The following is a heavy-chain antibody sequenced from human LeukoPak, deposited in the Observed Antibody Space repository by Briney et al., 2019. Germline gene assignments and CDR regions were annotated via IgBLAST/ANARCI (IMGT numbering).Heavy chain of an antibody. CDR2: ISVYNGNT. J-gene: IGHJ4*02. CDR3: VRDIGTSPYLHDY. V-gene: IGHV1-18*01. CDR1: GCTFTTHG. D-gene: IGHD6-13*01. Sequence: EASVKVSCKASGCTFTTHGISWVRQAPGQGLEWMGWISVYNGNTNYAQKFQGRVTMTTGTSTSTAYMEVRTLRFDDTAVYYCVRDIGTSPYLHDYWGQGTLVTVSS.